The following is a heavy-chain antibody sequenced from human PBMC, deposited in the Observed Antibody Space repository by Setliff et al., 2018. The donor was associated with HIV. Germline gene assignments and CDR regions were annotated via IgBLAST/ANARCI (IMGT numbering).Heavy chain of an antibody. CDR3: ATLSGPVDH. J-gene: IGHJ4*02. V-gene: IGHV4-34*01. Sequence: SETLSLTCTLYGASFSGYFWSWIRQPPGKGLEWIGEINHAGSTNFNPSLKGRVTISVDMSKRQFSLHLTYVTAADTAVYYCATLSGPVDHWGQGTLVTVSS. CDR2: INHAGST. CDR1: GASFSGYF. D-gene: IGHD3-3*01.